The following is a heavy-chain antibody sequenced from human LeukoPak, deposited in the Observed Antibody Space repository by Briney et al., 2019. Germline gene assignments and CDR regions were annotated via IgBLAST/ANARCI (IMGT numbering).Heavy chain of an antibody. J-gene: IGHJ4*02. Sequence: PGGSLRIPCAASGFTFSRYGMNWVRQAPGKGLEWVSYISDTSRTIYYADSVQGRFTISRDNAKKTVYLQMNSLRAEDTALYYCARELKYDSSGYHTLVRSYYFDSWGQGTLVTVSS. CDR2: ISDTSRTI. CDR1: GFTFSRYG. CDR3: ARELKYDSSGYHTLVRSYYFDS. V-gene: IGHV3-48*01. D-gene: IGHD3-22*01.